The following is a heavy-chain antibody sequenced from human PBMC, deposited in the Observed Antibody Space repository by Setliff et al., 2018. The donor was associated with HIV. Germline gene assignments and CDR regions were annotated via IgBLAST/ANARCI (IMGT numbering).Heavy chain of an antibody. Sequence: GGSLRLSCAASGFTFTNAWMTWVRQAPGKGLEWLGRIQSNSIGGTILYGASVKGRFTISRDDSTNTLYLQMNSLRTEDTALYYCTTASDSTNYDDGFDLWGQGTMVTDS. J-gene: IGHJ3*01. V-gene: IGHV3-15*01. CDR2: IQSNSIGGTI. CDR3: TTASDSTNYDDGFDL. CDR1: GFTFTNAW. D-gene: IGHD4-4*01.